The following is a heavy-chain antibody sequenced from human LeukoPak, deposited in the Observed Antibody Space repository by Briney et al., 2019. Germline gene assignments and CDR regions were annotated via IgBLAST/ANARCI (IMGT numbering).Heavy chain of an antibody. D-gene: IGHD5-18*01. Sequence: SETLSLTCAVYGGSFSAYYRTWIRQPPGKGLEWIGEINHSGSSNYNSSLRSRVTISVDTSYKQFSLRLSSVTAADTAVYYCAPRGDIEHSYVYGKWFDPWGQGTRVTVSS. CDR2: INHSGSS. V-gene: IGHV4-34*01. J-gene: IGHJ5*02. CDR3: APRGDIEHSYVYGKWFDP. CDR1: GGSFSAYY.